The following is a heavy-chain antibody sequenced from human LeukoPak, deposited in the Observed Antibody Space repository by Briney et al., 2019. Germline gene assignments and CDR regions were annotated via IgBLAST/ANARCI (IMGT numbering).Heavy chain of an antibody. D-gene: IGHD4/OR15-4a*01. CDR1: GFTFSSYA. CDR2: ISGSGDST. Sequence: PGGSLRLSCAASGFTFSSYAMSWVRQAPGKGLEWVSTISGSGDSTYYADSVKGRFTISRDNPKNTLYLQMNSLRAEDTAVYYCAKDGYGDNVDYWGQGTLVTVSS. CDR3: AKDGYGDNVDY. V-gene: IGHV3-23*01. J-gene: IGHJ4*02.